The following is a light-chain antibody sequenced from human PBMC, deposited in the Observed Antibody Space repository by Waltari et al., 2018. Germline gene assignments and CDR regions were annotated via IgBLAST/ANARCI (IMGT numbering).Light chain of an antibody. Sequence: QSALTQPRSVSGSPGQPVTISCTGTSSDVGGYNDVSWYQQHPGKAPKLMIYDVSKRPSGVPDRFSGSKSGNTASLTISGLQAEDEADYYCCSYAGSYTLVFGGGTKLTVL. CDR1: SSDVGGYND. V-gene: IGLV2-11*01. CDR3: CSYAGSYTLV. CDR2: DVS. J-gene: IGLJ2*01.